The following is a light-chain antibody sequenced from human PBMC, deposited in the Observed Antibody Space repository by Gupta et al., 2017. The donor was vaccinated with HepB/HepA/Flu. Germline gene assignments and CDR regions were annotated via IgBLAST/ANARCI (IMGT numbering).Light chain of an antibody. CDR2: NNN. CDR1: SSNIGRNY. CDR3: AACYDSLWA. V-gene: IGLV1-47*01. Sequence: QSVLTQPPSASGTPGQRVTISCSGSSSNIGRNYVYWYQQLPGTAPKLLINNNNPRPSWVPDRFSGSMSGTSASLAISGLRSDDEADYYCAACYDSLWAFGGGTKLTVL. J-gene: IGLJ3*02.